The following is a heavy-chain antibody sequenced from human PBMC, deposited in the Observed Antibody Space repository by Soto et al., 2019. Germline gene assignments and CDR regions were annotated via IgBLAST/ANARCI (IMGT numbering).Heavy chain of an antibody. Sequence: QVQLVQSGAEVKKPGSSVKVSCKASGGTFSSYAISWVRQAPGQGLEWMGGIIPIFGTANYAQKFQGRVTITADESTSTAYMELSSLSAEDTAVYYCASPKVLRFLEYGMDVWGQGTTVTVSS. CDR3: ASPKVLRFLEYGMDV. CDR1: GGTFSSYA. J-gene: IGHJ6*02. CDR2: IIPIFGTA. D-gene: IGHD3-3*01. V-gene: IGHV1-69*01.